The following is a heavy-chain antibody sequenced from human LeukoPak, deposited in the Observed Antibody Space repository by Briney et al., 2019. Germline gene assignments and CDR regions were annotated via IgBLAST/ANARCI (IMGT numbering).Heavy chain of an antibody. J-gene: IGHJ4*02. CDR2: IHPNSGNT. Sequence: ASVTVSCMASGYTFTSYDINWDRHATGHGLEWMGWIHPNSGNTGYAQKFQGRVTMTRNTSISTAYMELSSLRSEDTAVYYCARGSAYCGGNCYSADLFYWGQGALATVAS. D-gene: IGHD2-21*02. V-gene: IGHV1-8*01. CDR3: ARGSAYCGGNCYSADLFY. CDR1: GYTFTSYD.